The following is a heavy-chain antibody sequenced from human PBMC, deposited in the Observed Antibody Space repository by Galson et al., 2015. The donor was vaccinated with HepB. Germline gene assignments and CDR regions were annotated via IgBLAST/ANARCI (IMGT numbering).Heavy chain of an antibody. D-gene: IGHD5-24*01. CDR1: GGTFSSYA. V-gene: IGHV1-69*04. J-gene: IGHJ4*02. CDR2: IIPILGIA. Sequence: SVKVSCKASGGTFSSYAISWVRQAPGQGLEWMGRIIPILGIANYAQKFQGRVTITADKSTSTAYMELSSLRSEDTAVYYCARGRRDGYNSRYYFDYWGQGTLVTVSS. CDR3: ARGRRDGYNSRYYFDY.